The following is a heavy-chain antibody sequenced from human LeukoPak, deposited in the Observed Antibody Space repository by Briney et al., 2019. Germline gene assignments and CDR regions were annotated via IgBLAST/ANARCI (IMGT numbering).Heavy chain of an antibody. D-gene: IGHD3-22*01. CDR2: IIPIFGTA. CDR1: GGTFSSYA. CDR3: ARGDYYDSSGYYYFDY. Sequence: SVKVSCKASGGTFSSYAISWVRQAPGQGLEWMGGIIPIFGTANYAQKFQGRVTITADESTSAAYMELSSLRSEDTAVYYCARGDYYDSSGYYYFDYWGQRTLVTVSS. J-gene: IGHJ4*02. V-gene: IGHV1-69*13.